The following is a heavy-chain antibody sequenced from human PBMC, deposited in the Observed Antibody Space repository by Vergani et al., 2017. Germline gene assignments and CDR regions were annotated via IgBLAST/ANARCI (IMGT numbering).Heavy chain of an antibody. CDR2: IIPIFGTA. Sequence: VSCKASGGTFSSYAISWVRQAPGQGLEWMGGIIPIFGTANYAQKFQGRVTITADESTSTAYMELSSLRSEDTAVYYCARDPYPRSLPSPAVGYWGQGTLVTVSS. V-gene: IGHV1-69*01. CDR1: GGTFSSYA. D-gene: IGHD1-26*01. CDR3: ARDPYPRSLPSPAVGY. J-gene: IGHJ4*02.